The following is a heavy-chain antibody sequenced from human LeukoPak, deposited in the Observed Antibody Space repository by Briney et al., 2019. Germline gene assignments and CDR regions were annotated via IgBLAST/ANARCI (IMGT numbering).Heavy chain of an antibody. Sequence: GGFLRLSCAASGFTVSSNYMSWVRQAPGKGLEWVSVIYSGGSTYYADSVKGRFTISRDNSKNTLYLQMNSLRAEDTAVYYCARGDSSSWYGGFDYWGQGTLVTVSS. J-gene: IGHJ4*02. D-gene: IGHD6-13*01. CDR1: GFTVSSNY. CDR3: ARGDSSSWYGGFDY. V-gene: IGHV3-53*01. CDR2: IYSGGST.